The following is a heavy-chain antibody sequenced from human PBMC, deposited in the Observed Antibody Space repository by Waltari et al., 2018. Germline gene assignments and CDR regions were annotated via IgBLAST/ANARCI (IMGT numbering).Heavy chain of an antibody. J-gene: IGHJ6*02. V-gene: IGHV3-30*18. Sequence: QVQLVESGGGVVQPGRSLRLSCAASGFTFSSYGMHWVRQAPGKGLEWVAVISYDGSNKYYADSVKGRFTNSRDNSKNTLYLQMNSLRAEDTAVYYCANLYYQGLGMDVWGQGTTVTVSS. CDR3: ANLYYQGLGMDV. CDR2: ISYDGSNK. CDR1: GFTFSSYG. D-gene: IGHD2-2*01.